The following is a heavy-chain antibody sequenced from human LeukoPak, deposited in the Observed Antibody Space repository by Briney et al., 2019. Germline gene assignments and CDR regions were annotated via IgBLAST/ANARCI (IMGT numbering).Heavy chain of an antibody. Sequence: ASVKVSCKASGYTFSSYAMHWVRQAPGQRLEWMGWINAGNGNTKLSHEFQGRVTITRDTSASTAYMELSSLRSEDMAVYYCARGGYYGSGSYSDYWGQGTLVTVSS. V-gene: IGHV1-3*03. CDR3: ARGGYYGSGSYSDY. CDR1: GYTFSSYA. J-gene: IGHJ4*02. CDR2: INAGNGNT. D-gene: IGHD3-10*01.